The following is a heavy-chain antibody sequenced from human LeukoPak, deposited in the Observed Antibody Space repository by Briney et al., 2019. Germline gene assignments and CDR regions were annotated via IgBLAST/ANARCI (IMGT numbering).Heavy chain of an antibody. D-gene: IGHD5-12*01. CDR2: IYYSGST. Sequence: SETLSLTCTVSGGSISSYYWSWIRQPPGKGLEWIGYIYYSGSTNYNPSLRSRVSISVDTSKNQFSLRLNSVTAADTAVYYCARDRSAYDPYFDYWGQGTLVTVSS. CDR3: ARDRSAYDPYFDY. V-gene: IGHV4-59*01. CDR1: GGSISSYY. J-gene: IGHJ4*02.